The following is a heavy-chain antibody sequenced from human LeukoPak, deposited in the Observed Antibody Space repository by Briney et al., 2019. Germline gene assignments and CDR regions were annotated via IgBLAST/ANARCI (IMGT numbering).Heavy chain of an antibody. CDR3: ARHHWGDSSSWYYFDY. D-gene: IGHD6-13*01. J-gene: IGHJ4*02. V-gene: IGHV1-69*13. CDR2: IIPIFGTA. CDR1: GGTFSSYA. Sequence: SVKISCKASGGTFSSYAISWVRQAPGQGLEWMGGIIPIFGTANYAQKFQGRVTITADESTSTAYMELSSLRSEDTAVYYCARHHWGDSSSWYYFDYWGQGTLVTVSS.